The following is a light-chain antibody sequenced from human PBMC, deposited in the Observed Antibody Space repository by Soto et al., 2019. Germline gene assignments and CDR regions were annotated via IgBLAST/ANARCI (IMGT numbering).Light chain of an antibody. CDR2: EGS. J-gene: IGLJ1*01. Sequence: QSVLTQPASVSGSPGQSITISCTGVSSDVGGYYLVSWYQHHSGKAPKLMIYEGSKRPSGVSNRFSGSKSATSASLAISGLLPEDEADYYCAAWDAGLFVFGSGTKLTVL. V-gene: IGLV2-14*02. CDR3: AAWDAGLFV. CDR1: SSDVGGYYL.